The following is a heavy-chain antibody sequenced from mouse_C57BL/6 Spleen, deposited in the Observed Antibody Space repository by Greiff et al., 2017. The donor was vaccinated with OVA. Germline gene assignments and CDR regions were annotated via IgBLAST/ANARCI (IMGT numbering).Heavy chain of an antibody. D-gene: IGHD2-3*01. Sequence: VQLQQSGPGLVAPSQSLSITCTVSGFSLTSYAISWVRQPPGKGLEWLGVIWTGGGTNYNSALKSRLSISKDNSKSQVFLKMNSLQTDDTARYYCARNGGYDGYYGLDYWGQGTTLTVSS. CDR3: ARNGGYDGYYGLDY. CDR1: GFSLTSYA. J-gene: IGHJ2*01. V-gene: IGHV2-9-1*01. CDR2: IWTGGGT.